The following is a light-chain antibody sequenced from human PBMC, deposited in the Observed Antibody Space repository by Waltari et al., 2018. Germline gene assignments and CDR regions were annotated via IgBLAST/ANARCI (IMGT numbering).Light chain of an antibody. CDR3: QAWDSSTAV. CDR2: QDN. CDR1: KLGNKY. Sequence: SYEVTQPPSVSVSPGQTASITCSGPKLGNKYASWYQQRPGQSPVLVIYQDNKRPSGIPERFSGSNAGSTASLTISGTQAMDEAVYYCQAWDSSTAVFGGGTKLTVL. V-gene: IGLV3-1*01. J-gene: IGLJ2*01.